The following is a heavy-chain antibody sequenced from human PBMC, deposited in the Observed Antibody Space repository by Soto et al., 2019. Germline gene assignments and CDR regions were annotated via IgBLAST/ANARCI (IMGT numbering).Heavy chain of an antibody. CDR2: ISAYNGNT. CDR1: GYTFTSYG. D-gene: IGHD1-7*01. Sequence: QVQLVQSGAEVKKPGASVKVSCKASGYTFTSYGISWVRQAPGQGLEWMGWISAYNGNTNYAQKLQGRVTMTTDTSTSTAYMELRSLISDDTAVYYCARRPKQNWNLPFGDLWGRGTLVTVSS. V-gene: IGHV1-18*01. J-gene: IGHJ2*01. CDR3: ARRPKQNWNLPFGDL.